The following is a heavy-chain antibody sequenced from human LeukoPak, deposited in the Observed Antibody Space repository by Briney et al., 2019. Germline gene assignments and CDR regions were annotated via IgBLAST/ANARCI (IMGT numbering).Heavy chain of an antibody. V-gene: IGHV3-30*02. D-gene: IGHD3-22*01. J-gene: IGHJ3*02. CDR1: GFTFSSYG. CDR2: IRYDGSNK. CDR3: AKEAYYYDSTGRGAFDI. Sequence: GGSLRLSCAASGFTFSSYGMHWVRQAPGKGLEWMAFIRYDGSNKYYADSVKGRFTISRDNSKNTLYLQMNSLRAEDTAVYYCAKEAYYYDSTGRGAFDIWGQGTMVTVSS.